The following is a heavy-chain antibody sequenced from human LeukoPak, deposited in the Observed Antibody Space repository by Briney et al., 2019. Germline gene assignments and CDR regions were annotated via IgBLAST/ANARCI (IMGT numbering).Heavy chain of an antibody. CDR2: ISAYNGNT. V-gene: IGHV1-18*01. D-gene: IGHD3-22*01. CDR1: GYTFTSYG. CDR3: ASTSRGLLLPADY. Sequence: GASVKVSCKAPGYTFTSYGISWVRQAPGQGLEWMGWISAYNGNTNYAQKLQGRVTMTTDTSTSTACMELRSLRSDDTAVYYCASTSRGLLLPADYWGQGTLVTVSS. J-gene: IGHJ4*02.